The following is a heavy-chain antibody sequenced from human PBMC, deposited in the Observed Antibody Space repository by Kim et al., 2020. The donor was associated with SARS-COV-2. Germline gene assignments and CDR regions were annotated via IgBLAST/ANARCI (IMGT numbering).Heavy chain of an antibody. CDR1: GGSFNGYY. J-gene: IGHJ4*02. D-gene: IGHD6-13*01. CDR2: ITHSGST. Sequence: SETLSLTCAVYGGSFNGYYWSWIRQPPGKGLEWIGEITHSGSTNYNPSLKSRVTISVDTSKNQFSLKLSSVTAADTAGDYCARRIAAAGTGSAFDYWGQG. CDR3: ARRIAAAGTGSAFDY. V-gene: IGHV4-34*01.